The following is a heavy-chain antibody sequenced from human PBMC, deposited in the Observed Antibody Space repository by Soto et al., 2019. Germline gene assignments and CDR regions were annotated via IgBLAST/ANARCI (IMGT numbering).Heavy chain of an antibody. D-gene: IGHD3-16*02. Sequence: VQLLESGGGLVQPGGSLRLSCAASGFSFSSYAMVWVRQAPGKGLEWVSVISARGGRSYFADSVKGRFTISRDNSKNVLSLEMNSLRADDTAIYFCAKGYIEYRASVAHGGQGTLVLVSS. V-gene: IGHV3-23*01. CDR3: AKGYIEYRASVAH. CDR1: GFSFSSYA. J-gene: IGHJ4*02. CDR2: ISARGGRS.